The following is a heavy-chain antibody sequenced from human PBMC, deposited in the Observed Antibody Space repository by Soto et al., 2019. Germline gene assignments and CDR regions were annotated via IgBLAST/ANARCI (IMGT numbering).Heavy chain of an antibody. CDR2: ISYDGSNK. D-gene: IGHD3-22*01. CDR3: ARDQNPYDTVGWNYYYYGMDV. J-gene: IGHJ6*02. Sequence: QVQLVESGGGVVQPGRSLRLSCAASGFTFSSYAMHWVRQAPGKGLEWVAVISYDGSNKYYADSVKSRFTISRDNSQNTLYLQMNSLRVEDTAVYYCARDQNPYDTVGWNYYYYGMDVWGQGTTVTVSS. V-gene: IGHV3-30-3*01. CDR1: GFTFSSYA.